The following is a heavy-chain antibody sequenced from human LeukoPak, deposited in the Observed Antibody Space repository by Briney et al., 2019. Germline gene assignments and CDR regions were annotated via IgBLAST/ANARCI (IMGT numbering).Heavy chain of an antibody. CDR3: ARDRNDFWSGYGDAFDI. CDR1: GFTFNSYA. D-gene: IGHD3-3*01. Sequence: GRSLRLSCAASGFTFNSYALHWVRQAPGKGLEWVAVTSYDGNNKYYAESVKGRFTISRDNSKSTLYLQMNSLRAEDTAVYYCARDRNDFWSGYGDAFDIWGQGTMVTVSS. CDR2: TSYDGNNK. V-gene: IGHV3-30-3*01. J-gene: IGHJ3*02.